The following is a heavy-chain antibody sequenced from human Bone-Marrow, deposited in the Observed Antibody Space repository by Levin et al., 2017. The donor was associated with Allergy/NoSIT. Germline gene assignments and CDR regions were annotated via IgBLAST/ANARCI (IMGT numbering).Heavy chain of an antibody. J-gene: IGHJ5*02. CDR3: ARDIVATPTNNWFDP. Sequence: SQTLSLTCTVSGYSISSGYYWGWIRQPPGKGLEWIGSIYHSGSTYYNPSLKSRVTISVDTSKNQFSLKLSSVTAADTAVYYCARDIVATPTNNWFDPWGQGTLVTVSS. CDR1: GYSISSGYY. D-gene: IGHD5-12*01. CDR2: IYHSGST. V-gene: IGHV4-38-2*02.